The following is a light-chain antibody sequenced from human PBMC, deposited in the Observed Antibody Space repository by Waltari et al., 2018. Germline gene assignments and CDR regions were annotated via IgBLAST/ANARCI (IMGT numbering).Light chain of an antibody. J-gene: IGLJ1*01. CDR2: EVF. Sequence: QSALTQPASVSGTPGQSITISCSGPTRDVGSYDLVPWYPQHPGEAPKLLICEVFKRPPDTSSRFSGAKSGSTASLTISGLQPEDEADYYCCSYAGRGTYVFGSGTKVTVL. CDR1: TRDVGSYDL. V-gene: IGLV2-23*02. CDR3: CSYAGRGTYV.